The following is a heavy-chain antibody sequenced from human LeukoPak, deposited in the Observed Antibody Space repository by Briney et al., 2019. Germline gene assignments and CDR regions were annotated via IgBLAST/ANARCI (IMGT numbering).Heavy chain of an antibody. CDR3: ARGGGLLWFGELLHHYYYGMDV. CDR1: GGSFSGSY. Sequence: PSETLSLTCAVYGGSFSGSYCSWVRQPPGKGLEWIGEINLSGSTNYNPSLKSRVTISVDTSKNQFSLKRSSVTAADTAVYYCARGGGLLWFGELLHHYYYGMDVWGQGTTVTVSS. CDR2: INLSGST. D-gene: IGHD3-10*01. V-gene: IGHV4-34*01. J-gene: IGHJ6*02.